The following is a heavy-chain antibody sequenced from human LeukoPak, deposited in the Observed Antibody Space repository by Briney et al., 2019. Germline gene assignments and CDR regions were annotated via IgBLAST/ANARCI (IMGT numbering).Heavy chain of an antibody. V-gene: IGHV4-34*01. D-gene: IGHD4/OR15-4a*01. CDR3: ARGDPMGLNWFDR. CDR2: INHNGST. Sequence: SETLSLTCTVYGGSFSGYYWSWIRQPPGKGLEGIGEINHNGSTNSNPSLKSRVTISVDTSKNQFSLKLSSVTAADTAVYYCARGDPMGLNWFDRWGQGTLVTVSS. J-gene: IGHJ5*02. CDR1: GGSFSGYY.